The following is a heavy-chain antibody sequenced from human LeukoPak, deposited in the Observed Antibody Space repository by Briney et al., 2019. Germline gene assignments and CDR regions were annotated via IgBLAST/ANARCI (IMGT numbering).Heavy chain of an antibody. J-gene: IGHJ3*02. CDR1: GGSISSGDYY. V-gene: IGHV4-30-4*01. CDR3: ARISIGAADAFDI. CDR2: IYYSGST. D-gene: IGHD6-13*01. Sequence: PQTLSLTCTVSGGSISSGDYYWSWIRQPPGKGLEWIGYIYYSGSTYYNPSLKSRVTISVDTSKNQFSLKLSSVTAADTAVYYCARISIGAADAFDIWGQGTMVTVSS.